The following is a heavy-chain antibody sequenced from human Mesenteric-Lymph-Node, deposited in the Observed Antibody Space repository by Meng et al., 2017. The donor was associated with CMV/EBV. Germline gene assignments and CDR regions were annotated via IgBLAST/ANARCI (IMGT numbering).Heavy chain of an antibody. V-gene: IGHV2-26*01. CDR1: GFSLSNASMG. D-gene: IGHD2-2*01. CDR2: SFSNDEK. CDR3: ARKRDQ. J-gene: IGHJ4*02. Sequence: SGPTLVKPTETLTLTCAVSGFSLSNASMGVSWIRQPPGKGLEWLAHSFSNDEKSYSTFLRSRLTFSRDSSKSQVVLTMTNVDPVDTGTYYCARKRDQWGQGTLVTVSS.